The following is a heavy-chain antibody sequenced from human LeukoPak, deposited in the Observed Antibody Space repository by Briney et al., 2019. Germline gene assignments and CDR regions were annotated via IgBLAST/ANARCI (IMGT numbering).Heavy chain of an antibody. CDR3: ARDKTHCTNGVCYTKYYFDY. CDR1: GFTFSSYW. D-gene: IGHD2-8*01. V-gene: IGHV3-7*01. J-gene: IGHJ4*02. Sequence: GGSLRLSCAASGFTFSSYWMGWVRQAPGKGLEWVANIKQDGSEKYYVDSVKGRFTISRDNAKNSLYLQMNSLRAEDTAVYYCARDKTHCTNGVCYTKYYFDYWGQGTLVTVSS. CDR2: IKQDGSEK.